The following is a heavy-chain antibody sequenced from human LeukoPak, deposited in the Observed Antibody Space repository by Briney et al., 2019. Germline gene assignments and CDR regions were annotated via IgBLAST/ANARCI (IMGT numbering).Heavy chain of an antibody. V-gene: IGHV4-34*01. Sequence: SETLSLTCTVYGGSFSGYYWSWIRNPPAQGQEWIGDVNHSESTNYNPSPKSRVTITIDTAKNQFSFNVTSVTVTDAAIYSCARTGGWSWFDPWGQGTLVTVSS. CDR3: ARTGGWSWFDP. D-gene: IGHD6-19*01. CDR1: GGSFSGYY. J-gene: IGHJ5*02. CDR2: VNHSEST.